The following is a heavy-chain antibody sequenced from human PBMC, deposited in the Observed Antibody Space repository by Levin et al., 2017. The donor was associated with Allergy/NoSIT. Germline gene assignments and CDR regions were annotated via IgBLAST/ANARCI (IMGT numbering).Heavy chain of an antibody. CDR2: IYPGDSDT. CDR3: ARRGSSDTESGAAFDI. Sequence: GESLKISCKGSGYSFTSYWIGWVRQMPGKGLEWMGIIYPGDSDTRYSPSFQGQVTISADKSISTAYLQWSSLKASDTAMYYCARRGSSDTESGAAFDIWGQGTMVTVSS. CDR1: GYSFTSYW. V-gene: IGHV5-51*01. J-gene: IGHJ3*02. D-gene: IGHD1-26*01.